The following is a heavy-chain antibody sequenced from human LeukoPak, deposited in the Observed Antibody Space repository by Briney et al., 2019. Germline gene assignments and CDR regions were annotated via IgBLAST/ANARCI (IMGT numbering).Heavy chain of an antibody. Sequence: SETLSLTCTVSGGSISSGSYYWSWIRQPAGKGLEWIGRIYTSGSTNYNPSLKSRVTISVDTSKNQFSLKLSSVTAADTAVYYCARGLVAYCGGDCYAYYFDYWGQGTLVTVSS. D-gene: IGHD2-21*01. CDR2: IYTSGST. CDR1: GGSISSGSYY. J-gene: IGHJ4*02. CDR3: ARGLVAYCGGDCYAYYFDY. V-gene: IGHV4-61*02.